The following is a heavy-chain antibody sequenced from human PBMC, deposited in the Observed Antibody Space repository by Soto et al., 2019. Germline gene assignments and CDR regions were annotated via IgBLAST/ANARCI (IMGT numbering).Heavy chain of an antibody. CDR3: VRDLSRGWPTLDF. D-gene: IGHD6-19*01. J-gene: IGHJ4*02. CDR1: GFPFSAFW. CDR2: INTDGSKT. Sequence: EVQLVESGGGIFRPGESLRLSCVASGFPFSAFWMHWVRQVPGKGLEWVSLINTDGSKTFYADSVKGRFTTSRDNAKNTVYLQMSGLRAEDTAKYYFVRDLSRGWPTLDFWGQGALVNVSS. V-gene: IGHV3-74*01.